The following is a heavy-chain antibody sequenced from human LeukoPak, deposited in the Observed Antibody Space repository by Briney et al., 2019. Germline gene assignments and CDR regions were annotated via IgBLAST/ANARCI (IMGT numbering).Heavy chain of an antibody. CDR1: GDSINGYF. CDR2: VYFGGST. Sequence: SETLSLTCTVSGDSINGYFWSWIRQPPGKGLEWLGHVYFGGSTKYNPSLESRVAISIHTSKNQSSLKLSYVTAADTAVYYCARGVTAAAEIWYFDYWGQGSLVTVSS. CDR3: ARGVTAAAEIWYFDY. V-gene: IGHV4-59*01. D-gene: IGHD6-25*01. J-gene: IGHJ4*02.